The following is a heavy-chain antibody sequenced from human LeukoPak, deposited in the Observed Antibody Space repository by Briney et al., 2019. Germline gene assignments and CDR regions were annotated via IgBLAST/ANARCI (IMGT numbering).Heavy chain of an antibody. CDR3: ARGLRDSRMATIYFDY. J-gene: IGHJ4*02. CDR2: MNPSTGNT. V-gene: IGHV1-8*01. CDR1: GYPSTSYD. Sequence: ASVKVSCKASGYPSTSYDINWVRQATGQGLECIGWMNPSTGNTGYAQKYLGRVTMTRNTSISTDYMELSSRTSEHTAVYYCARGLRDSRMATIYFDYWGQGTLVTVPS. D-gene: IGHD5-12*01.